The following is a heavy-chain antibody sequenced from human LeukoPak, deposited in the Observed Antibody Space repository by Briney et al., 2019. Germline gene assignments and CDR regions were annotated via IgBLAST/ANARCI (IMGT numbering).Heavy chain of an antibody. V-gene: IGHV3-23*01. D-gene: IGHD6-19*01. CDR1: GFTFSSYV. Sequence: GGSLRLSCAASGFTFSSYVMSWVRQAPGKGLEWVSGSSGSGGSTYYADSVKGRFTISRDNSKNTLYLQMKYLRAEDTALYYCANNGGVGVAGSFDNWGQGTLVTVSS. CDR3: ANNGGVGVAGSFDN. CDR2: SSGSGGST. J-gene: IGHJ4*02.